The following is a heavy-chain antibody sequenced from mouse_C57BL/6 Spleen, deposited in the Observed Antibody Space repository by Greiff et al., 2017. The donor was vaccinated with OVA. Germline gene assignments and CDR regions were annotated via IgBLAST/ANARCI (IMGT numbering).Heavy chain of an antibody. J-gene: IGHJ4*01. Sequence: EVQLQQSGPELVKPGASVKISCKASGYTFTDYYMNWVKQSHGKSLEWIGDINPNNGGTSYNQKFKGKATLTVDKSSSTAYMELRSLTSEDSAVYYCARSPDGYCGDYAMDYWGQGTSVTVAS. CDR3: ARSPDGYCGDYAMDY. CDR2: INPNNGGT. CDR1: GYTFTDYY. V-gene: IGHV1-26*01. D-gene: IGHD2-3*01.